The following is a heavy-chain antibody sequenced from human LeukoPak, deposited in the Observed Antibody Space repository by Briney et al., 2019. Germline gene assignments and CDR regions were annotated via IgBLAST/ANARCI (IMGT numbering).Heavy chain of an antibody. D-gene: IGHD2-2*01. CDR3: ARAIGCSSTSCRNDY. CDR2: INHSGST. J-gene: IGHJ4*02. V-gene: IGHV4-34*01. Sequence: SETLSLTCAVYGGSFSGYYWSWVRQPPGKGLEWIGEINHSGSTNYNPSLKSRVTISVDTSKNQFSLKLSSVTAADTAVYYCARAIGCSSTSCRNDYWGQGTLVTVSS. CDR1: GGSFSGYY.